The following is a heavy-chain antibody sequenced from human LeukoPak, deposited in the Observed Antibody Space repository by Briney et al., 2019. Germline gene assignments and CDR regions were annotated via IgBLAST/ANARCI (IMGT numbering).Heavy chain of an antibody. D-gene: IGHD6-19*01. V-gene: IGHV2-70*11. J-gene: IGHJ5*02. CDR1: GFSLSTSGMC. Sequence: GPTVFRSTQTPTLTCTISGFSLSTSGMCVTWIRQPPGKALEWLARIDWDDDKYYSTSLKSRLTISKDTSKNQVVLTMTNMDPVDTATYYCARGTSGCGWFDPWGQGTLVTVSS. CDR2: IDWDDDK. CDR3: ARGTSGCGWFDP.